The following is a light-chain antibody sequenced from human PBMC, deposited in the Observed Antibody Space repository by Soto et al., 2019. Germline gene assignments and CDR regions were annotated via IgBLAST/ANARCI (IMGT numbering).Light chain of an antibody. CDR1: QTISSW. V-gene: IGKV1-5*03. CDR3: QHYNSYSAA. J-gene: IGKJ1*01. Sequence: DIQMTQSPSTLSGSVGDRVTITCRASQTISSWLAWYQQKPGKAPKLLIYKASTVKSGVPSRFSGSGSGTEFTLNISRLQPDDFATYYCQHYNSYSAAFGQGTKVELK. CDR2: KAS.